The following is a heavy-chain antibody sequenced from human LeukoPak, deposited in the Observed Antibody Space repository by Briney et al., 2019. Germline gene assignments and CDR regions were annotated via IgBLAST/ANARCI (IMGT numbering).Heavy chain of an antibody. CDR1: GGSFSGHY. D-gene: IGHD6-19*01. J-gene: IGHJ3*02. V-gene: IGHV4-34*01. Sequence: PSETLSLTCGVYGGSFSGHYWSWIRQPPGKGLEWIGEINHSGNTNYSPSLKSRVTMSLDTSKNQFSLKLSSVTAADTAVYYCATGGAVTGPGAFDIWGQGTMVTVSS. CDR3: ATGGAVTGPGAFDI. CDR2: INHSGNT.